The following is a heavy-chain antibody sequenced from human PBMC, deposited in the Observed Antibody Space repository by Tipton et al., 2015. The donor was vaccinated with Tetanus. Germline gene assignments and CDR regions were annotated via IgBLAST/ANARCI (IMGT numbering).Heavy chain of an antibody. CDR1: GGSISRLY. J-gene: IGHJ4*02. CDR2: IHYSGST. V-gene: IGHV4-59*11. CDR3: ARDRYTSSSYDEDF. D-gene: IGHD6-6*01. Sequence: LRLSCTVSGGSISRLYWSWSRQPPGKGLEWIGYIHYSGSTNYNPSLKSRVTMSVDTSKNQFSLKLTSVTAADTAVYYCARDRYTSSSYDEDFWGQGTLVTVSS.